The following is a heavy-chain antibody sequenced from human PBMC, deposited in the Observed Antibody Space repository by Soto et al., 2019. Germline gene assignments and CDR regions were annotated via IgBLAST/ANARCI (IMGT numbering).Heavy chain of an antibody. V-gene: IGHV4-59*08. CDR1: GGSISSYY. CDR3: ARHSTNNDFWSGYIDY. CDR2: IYYSGST. J-gene: IGHJ4*02. D-gene: IGHD3-3*01. Sequence: SETLSLTCTVSGGSISSYYWSWIRQPPGKGLEWIGYIYYSGSTNYNPSLQSRVTISVDTSKNQFSLKLSSVTAADTFVYYCARHSTNNDFWSGYIDYWGQGTLVTVSS.